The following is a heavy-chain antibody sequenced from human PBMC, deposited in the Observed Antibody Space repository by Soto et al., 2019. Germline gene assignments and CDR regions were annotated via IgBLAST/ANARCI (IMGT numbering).Heavy chain of an antibody. CDR2: IYYDGST. CDR3: ARFYGNAFDV. Sequence: QLQLQESGPGLVKPSETLSLTWSVSGGSITTSSYNWDWIRQPPGKGLEWIGTIYYDGSTSYNPSLKSQVTISVDTSKNHFALKVNSVTAADTAVYYCARFYGNAFDVWGRGTVVTVSS. V-gene: IGHV4-39*02. J-gene: IGHJ3*01. D-gene: IGHD3-10*01. CDR1: GGSITTSSYN.